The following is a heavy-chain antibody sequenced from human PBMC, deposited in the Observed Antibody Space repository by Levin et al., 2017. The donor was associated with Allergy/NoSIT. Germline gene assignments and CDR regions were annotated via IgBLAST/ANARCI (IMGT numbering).Heavy chain of an antibody. CDR3: ARDKYNSA. CDR1: GFTFSSYS. Sequence: PGESLKISCAASGFTFSSYSMNWVRQAPGKGLEWVSYISSSSSTIYYADSVKGRFTISRDNAKNSLYLQIDSLGDEDTAVYYCARDKYNSAWGQGTLVTVSS. D-gene: IGHD6-25*01. CDR2: ISSSSSTI. J-gene: IGHJ4*02. V-gene: IGHV3-48*02.